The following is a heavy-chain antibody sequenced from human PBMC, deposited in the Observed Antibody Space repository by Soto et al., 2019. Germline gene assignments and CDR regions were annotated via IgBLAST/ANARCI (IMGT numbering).Heavy chain of an antibody. CDR3: ARSPISVVYIAVAGTGGMDV. CDR1: GYSFTSYW. D-gene: IGHD6-19*01. CDR2: IDPSDSYT. J-gene: IGHJ6*02. Sequence: PGESLKISCKGSGYSFTSYWISWVRQMPGKGLEWMGRIDPSDSYTNYSPSFQGHVTISADKSISTAYLQWSSLKASDTAMYYCARSPISVVYIAVAGTGGMDVWGQGTTVTVSS. V-gene: IGHV5-10-1*01.